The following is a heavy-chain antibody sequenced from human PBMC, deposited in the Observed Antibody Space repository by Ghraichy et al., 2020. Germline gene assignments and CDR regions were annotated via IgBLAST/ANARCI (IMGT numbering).Heavy chain of an antibody. CDR3: AKHSSITMKADIDS. Sequence: GGSLRLSCEVSGVTFSLYVMSWVRQAPGKGLEWVSGISGNGATTHYADTARGRFTISRDNSKRVLYLQMNSLRVEDTALYYCAKHSSITMKADIDSWGRGTLVAVSS. CDR2: ISGNGATT. CDR1: GVTFSLYV. J-gene: IGHJ4*02. D-gene: IGHD3-22*01. V-gene: IGHV3-23*01.